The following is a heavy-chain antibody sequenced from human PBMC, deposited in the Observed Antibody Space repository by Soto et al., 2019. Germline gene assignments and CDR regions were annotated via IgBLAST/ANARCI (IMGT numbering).Heavy chain of an antibody. D-gene: IGHD3-16*01. CDR3: ARGGKPMDY. Sequence: QVQLVQSGAEVKKPGASVKGSCKASGYTFTNFGIRWVRQAPGQGLEWMGWISAYNSHTNYAQNFLGRVTKTTDTSTSTAYMELRSLRSDATAVYYCARGGKPMDYWGQGTLVTVSS. CDR1: GYTFTNFG. V-gene: IGHV1-18*01. CDR2: ISAYNSHT. J-gene: IGHJ4*02.